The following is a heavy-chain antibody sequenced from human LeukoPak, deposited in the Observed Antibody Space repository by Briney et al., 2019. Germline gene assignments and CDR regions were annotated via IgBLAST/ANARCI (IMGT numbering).Heavy chain of an antibody. CDR3: GREWVGEGSWIVP. V-gene: IGHV4-30-4*01. Sequence: SETLSLTCTVSGGSISSGHYYWSWIRQPPGKGLEWIGYIYYSGSTYYNPSLKSRVTISVDTSKNQFSLKLSSVTAADTAVYYCGREWVGEGSWIVPWGQGTLVTVSS. J-gene: IGHJ5*02. CDR1: GGSISSGHYY. D-gene: IGHD3-10*01. CDR2: IYYSGST.